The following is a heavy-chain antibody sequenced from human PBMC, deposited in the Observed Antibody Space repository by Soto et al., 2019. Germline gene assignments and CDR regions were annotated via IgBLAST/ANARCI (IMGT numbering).Heavy chain of an antibody. V-gene: IGHV4-34*01. J-gene: IGHJ4*02. CDR3: ARARTNYYGSGRNFDY. CDR1: GGSFSGYY. Sequence: SETLSLTCAVYGGSFSGYYWSWIRQPPGKGLEWIGEINHSGSTNYNPSLKSRVTISVDTSKNQFSLKLSSVTAADTAVYYCARARTNYYGSGRNFDYWGQGTLVTVSS. CDR2: INHSGST. D-gene: IGHD3-10*01.